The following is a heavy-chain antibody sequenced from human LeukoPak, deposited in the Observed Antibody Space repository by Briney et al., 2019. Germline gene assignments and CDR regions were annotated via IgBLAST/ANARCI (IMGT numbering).Heavy chain of an antibody. CDR3: ATPLGYCSGGSCKSYDY. D-gene: IGHD2-15*01. CDR1: GFTFSSYG. CDR2: ISYDGSNK. Sequence: PGGSLRLSCAASGFTFSSYGMHLVRQAPGKGLEWVAVISYDGSNKYYADSVKGRFTISRDNSKNTLYLQMNSLRAEDTAVYYCATPLGYCSGGSCKSYDYWGQGTLVTVSS. J-gene: IGHJ4*02. V-gene: IGHV3-30*03.